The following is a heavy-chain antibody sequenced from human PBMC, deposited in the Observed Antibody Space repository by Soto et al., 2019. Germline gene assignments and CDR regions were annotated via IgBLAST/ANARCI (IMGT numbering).Heavy chain of an antibody. J-gene: IGHJ6*03. D-gene: IGHD2-2*01. V-gene: IGHV3-66*01. CDR3: AAMVDCSSTGCYYYYYYYMDV. CDR1: GFTVSSNY. Sequence: EVQLVESGGGLVQPGGSLRLSCAASGFTVSSNYMSWVRQAPGKGLEWVSVIYSGGSTYYADSVKGRFTISRDNSKNTLYLQMNSLRAEDTAVYYCAAMVDCSSTGCYYYYYYYMDVWGKGTTVTVSS. CDR2: IYSGGST.